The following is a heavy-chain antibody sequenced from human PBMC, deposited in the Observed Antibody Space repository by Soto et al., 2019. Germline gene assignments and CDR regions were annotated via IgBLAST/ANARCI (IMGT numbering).Heavy chain of an antibody. V-gene: IGHV3-53*01. D-gene: IGHD6-25*01. J-gene: IGHJ4*02. Sequence: PGGSLRLSCAASGFTVSSNYMSWVRQAPGKGLEWVSFIYRDGTTYYADSVKGRFTISRDNSKNTLYLQMSSLRADYTAVYYCERDGGITAATYIDFWGQGTLVNVSS. CDR3: ERDGGITAATYIDF. CDR1: GFTVSSNY. CDR2: IYRDGTT.